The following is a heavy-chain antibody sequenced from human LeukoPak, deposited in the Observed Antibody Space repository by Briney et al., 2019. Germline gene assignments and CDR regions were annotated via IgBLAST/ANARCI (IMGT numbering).Heavy chain of an antibody. CDR2: INPNSGGT. Sequence: ASVKVSCKASGYTFTGYYMHWVRQAPGQGLEWMGWINPNSGGTNYAQKFQGRVTMTRDTSISTAYMELSRLRSDDTVVYYCARDPTVTTRSDYWGQGTLVTVSS. CDR3: ARDPTVTTRSDY. D-gene: IGHD4-17*01. CDR1: GYTFTGYY. J-gene: IGHJ4*02. V-gene: IGHV1-2*02.